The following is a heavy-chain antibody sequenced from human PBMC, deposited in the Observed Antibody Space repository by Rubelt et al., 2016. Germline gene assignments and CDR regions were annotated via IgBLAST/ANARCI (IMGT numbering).Heavy chain of an antibody. J-gene: IGHJ5*02. CDR2: ISAYNDET. CDR3: ASDPTTRFTSTGWFDP. D-gene: IGHD5-12*01. V-gene: IGHV1-18*01. Sequence: QVQLVQSGAEVKKPGASVKVSCKAYGYTFTSYGISWVRQATGQGLEWMGWISAYNDETKYAQKLQGRVTMTTDTSTSTAYMERRSLRSDDTAVYYCASDPTTRFTSTGWFDPWGQGTLVTVSS. CDR1: GYTFTSYG.